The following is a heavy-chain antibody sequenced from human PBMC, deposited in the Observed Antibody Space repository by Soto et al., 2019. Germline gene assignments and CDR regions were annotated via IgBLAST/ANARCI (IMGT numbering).Heavy chain of an antibody. CDR2: IYYSGST. CDR1: GGSISSYY. Sequence: SSETLSLTCTVSGGSISSYYWSWIRQPPGKGLEWIGYIYYSGSTNYNPSLKSRVTISVDTSKNQFSLKLSSVTAADTAVYYCARAQSFYGSGSYGLDYWGQGTLVTAPQ. CDR3: ARAQSFYGSGSYGLDY. J-gene: IGHJ4*02. V-gene: IGHV4-59*01. D-gene: IGHD3-10*01.